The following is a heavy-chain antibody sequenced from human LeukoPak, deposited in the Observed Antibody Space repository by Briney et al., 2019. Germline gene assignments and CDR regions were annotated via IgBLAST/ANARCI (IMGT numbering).Heavy chain of an antibody. J-gene: IGHJ6*03. CDR2: IDYSGGSS. D-gene: IGHD2-15*01. Sequence: GGSLRLSCAASGFTFSSYAMSWVRQAPGKGLEWVSSIDYSGGSSYYADSVKGRFTISRDDSKNTLYLQLNSLRAEDTAVYYCAKNGDRGAYCTGGTCYPYFYYYMDVWGKGTTVTI. CDR1: GFTFSSYA. V-gene: IGHV3-23*01. CDR3: AKNGDRGAYCTGGTCYPYFYYYMDV.